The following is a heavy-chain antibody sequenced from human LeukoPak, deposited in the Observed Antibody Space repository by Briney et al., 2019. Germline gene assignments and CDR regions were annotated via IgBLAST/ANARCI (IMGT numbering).Heavy chain of an antibody. D-gene: IGHD1-26*01. J-gene: IGHJ4*02. CDR3: ARGGWWELLPGRDYCDH. CDR1: GYTFTDYY. V-gene: IGHV1-2*02. Sequence: ASVKVSCKASGYTFTDYYIHWVRQAPGQGLDWMGWINPKSGATKSAKKSQGRVTVTRDSSISTVYLELSSLTSDDTAVYYCARGGWWELLPGRDYCDHWGQGTLVPVSS. CDR2: INPKSGAT.